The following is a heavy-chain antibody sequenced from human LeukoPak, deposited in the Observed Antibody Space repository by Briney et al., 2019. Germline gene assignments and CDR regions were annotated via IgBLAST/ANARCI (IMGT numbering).Heavy chain of an antibody. J-gene: IGHJ3*02. D-gene: IGHD2-2*01. V-gene: IGHV1-2*02. CDR1: GYTFTGYY. CDR3: ASVVPAAMVAFDI. Sequence: ASVKVSCKASGYTFTGYYMHWVRQAPGQGLEWMGWINPNSGGTNYAQKFQGRVTMTRDTSISTAHMELSRLRSDDTAVYYCASVVPAAMVAFDIWGQGTMVTVSS. CDR2: INPNSGGT.